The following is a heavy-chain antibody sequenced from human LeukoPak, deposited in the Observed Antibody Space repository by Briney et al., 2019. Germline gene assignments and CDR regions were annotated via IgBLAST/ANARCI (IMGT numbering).Heavy chain of an antibody. CDR3: AKDRSAYYDSSGYSD. V-gene: IGHV3-23*01. Sequence: GGSLRLSCAASGFTFSSYAMSWVRQAPGKGLEWVSAISGGGGSTYYADSVKGRFTISRDNSKNTLYLQMNSLRAEDTAVYYCAKDRSAYYDSSGYSDWGQGTLVTVSS. J-gene: IGHJ4*02. D-gene: IGHD3-22*01. CDR1: GFTFSSYA. CDR2: ISGGGGST.